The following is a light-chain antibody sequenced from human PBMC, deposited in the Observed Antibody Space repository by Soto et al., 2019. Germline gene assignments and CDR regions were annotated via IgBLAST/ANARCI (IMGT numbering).Light chain of an antibody. CDR2: GAS. J-gene: IGKJ5*01. CDR3: QQRSSWPPTIT. CDR1: QSINSN. V-gene: IGKV3-11*01. Sequence: EIVMTQSPVTLSVSPGERATLSCRASQSINSNLAWYQQKPGQAPSLLIYGASTRATGIPARFSGSGSGTDFTLTISGLEPEDFAVYYCQQRSSWPPTITFGQGTRLEI.